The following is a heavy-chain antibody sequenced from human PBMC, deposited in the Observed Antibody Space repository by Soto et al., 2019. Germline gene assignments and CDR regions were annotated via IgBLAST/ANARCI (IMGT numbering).Heavy chain of an antibody. J-gene: IGHJ6*02. V-gene: IGHV4-30-2*06. Sequence: SETLSRTCTVSGGSISGGGYSWTWIRQSPGKGLEWIGYTYQSGSAYYNPSLKSRVTISVDRSKNQFSLNLTSVTAADTAIYYCARDYYGMDVWGQGTTVTVSS. CDR1: GGSISGGGYS. CDR3: ARDYYGMDV. CDR2: TYQSGSA.